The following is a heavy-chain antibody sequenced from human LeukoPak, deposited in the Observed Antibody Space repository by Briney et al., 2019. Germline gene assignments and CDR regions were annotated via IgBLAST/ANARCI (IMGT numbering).Heavy chain of an antibody. J-gene: IGHJ5*02. CDR2: IIPIFGTA. D-gene: IGHD3-3*01. Sequence: SVKVSCKASGYTFTSYGISLVRQAPGQGLEWMGGIIPIFGTANYAQKFQGRVTITADESTSTAYMELSSLRSEDTAVYYCARWTGLNYDFWSGRNWFDPWGQGTLVTVSS. V-gene: IGHV1-69*13. CDR3: ARWTGLNYDFWSGRNWFDP. CDR1: GYTFTSYG.